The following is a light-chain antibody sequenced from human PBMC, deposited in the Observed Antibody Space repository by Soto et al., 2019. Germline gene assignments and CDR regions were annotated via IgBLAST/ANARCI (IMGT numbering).Light chain of an antibody. CDR2: DAS. CDR3: QQRSNWLFT. Sequence: EIVLTQSPATLSLSPGERATLSCRASQSVSSSLAWYQQKPGQAPRLLIYDASNRATSIPARFSGSGSGTDFTLTISSLEPEDFAVYYCQQRSNWLFTFGPGTKVDIK. V-gene: IGKV3-11*01. J-gene: IGKJ3*01. CDR1: QSVSSS.